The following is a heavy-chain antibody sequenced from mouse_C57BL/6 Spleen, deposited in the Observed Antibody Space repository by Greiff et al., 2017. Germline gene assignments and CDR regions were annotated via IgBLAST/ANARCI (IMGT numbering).Heavy chain of an antibody. CDR1: GFTFSSYA. CDR3: ARENWDRYYAMDY. Sequence: EVMLVESGGGLVKPGGSLKLSCAASGFTFSSYAMSWVRQTPEKRLEWVATISDGGSYTYYPDNVKGRFTISRDNAKNNLYLQMSHLKSEDTAMYYCARENWDRYYAMDYWGQGTSVTVSS. CDR2: ISDGGSYT. V-gene: IGHV5-4*01. D-gene: IGHD4-1*01. J-gene: IGHJ4*01.